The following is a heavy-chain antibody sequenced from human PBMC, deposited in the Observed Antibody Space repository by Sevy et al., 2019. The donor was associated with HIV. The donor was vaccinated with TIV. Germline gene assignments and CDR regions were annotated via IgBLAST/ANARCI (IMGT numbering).Heavy chain of an antibody. V-gene: IGHV2-5*02. D-gene: IGHD6-13*01. CDR1: GFSLSTSGVG. CDR2: IYWDDDK. Sequence: SGPTLVNPTQTLTLTCTFSGFSLSTSGVGVGWIRQPPGKALEWLALIYWDDDKRYSPSLKSRLTITKDTSKNQVVLTMTNMDPVETATYYCAHRCSSSWYRCLGAWFDPWGQGTLVTVSS. CDR3: AHRCSSSWYRCLGAWFDP. J-gene: IGHJ5*02.